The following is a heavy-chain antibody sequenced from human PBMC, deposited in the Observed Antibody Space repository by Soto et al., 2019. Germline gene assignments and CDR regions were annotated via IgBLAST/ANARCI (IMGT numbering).Heavy chain of an antibody. V-gene: IGHV3-23*01. CDR2: ISGGGGST. D-gene: IGHD1-26*01. CDR1: GFTFSSYV. J-gene: IGHJ4*02. CDR3: ANTNKVGATDFDY. Sequence: GGSLRLSCVTSGFTFSSYVMSWVRQAPGKGLEWVSAISGGGGSTYYADSVKGRLTISRDNSKNTLYLQMNSLRAEDTAVYYCANTNKVGATDFDYWGQGTLVTVSS.